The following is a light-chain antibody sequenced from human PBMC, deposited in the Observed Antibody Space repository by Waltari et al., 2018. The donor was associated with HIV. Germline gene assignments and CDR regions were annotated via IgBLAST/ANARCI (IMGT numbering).Light chain of an antibody. CDR1: QNIGNY. CDR2: DAS. CDR3: QQRSNWPPVT. J-gene: IGKJ5*01. V-gene: IGKV3-11*01. Sequence: EVVLTQSPSTLSLSQGERAPLSCRASQNIGNYLAWYQQNPGQAPRLLIYDASTRASGIPARFSGSGSGTDFTLTISSLEPEDVAVYYCQQRSNWPPVTFGQGTRLEI.